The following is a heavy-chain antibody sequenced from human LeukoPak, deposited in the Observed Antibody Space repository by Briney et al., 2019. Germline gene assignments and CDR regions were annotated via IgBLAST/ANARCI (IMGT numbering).Heavy chain of an antibody. Sequence: ASVKVSCKASGYTFTSYGISWVRQAPGQGLEWMGWISAYNGNTNYAQKLQGRVTMTTDTSTSTAYMELRSLRSDDTAVYYCARDDWRVVPAAIPSPRGEDYYCYYMDVWGKGTTVTVSS. V-gene: IGHV1-18*01. D-gene: IGHD2-2*02. CDR1: GYTFTSYG. CDR2: ISAYNGNT. CDR3: ARDDWRVVPAAIPSPRGEDYYCYYMDV. J-gene: IGHJ6*03.